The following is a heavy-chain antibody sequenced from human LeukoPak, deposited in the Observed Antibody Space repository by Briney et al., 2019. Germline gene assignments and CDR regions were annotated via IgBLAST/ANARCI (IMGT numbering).Heavy chain of an antibody. D-gene: IGHD2-15*01. V-gene: IGHV1-18*01. CDR3: ARDFFHGHCSGLTCFLLDS. J-gene: IGHJ4*02. CDR2: ISAYNGNT. CDR1: GYTFTSYG. Sequence: ASVKVSCKASGYTFTSYGITWVRQAPGQGLEWMGWISAYNGNTNYAQKFQGRLTMTTDTSTNTAYMELRSLRPDDTAVYYCARDFFHGHCSGLTCFLLDSWGQGSLVTVSS.